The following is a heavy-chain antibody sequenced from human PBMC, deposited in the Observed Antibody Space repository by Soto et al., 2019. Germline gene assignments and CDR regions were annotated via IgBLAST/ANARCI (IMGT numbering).Heavy chain of an antibody. CDR2: IYYSGST. V-gene: IGHV4-30-4*01. CDR3: ARASYGSGSNY. CDR1: GGSISSGDYY. J-gene: IGHJ4*02. D-gene: IGHD3-10*01. Sequence: SETLSLTCTVSGGSISSGDYYWSWIRQPPGKGLEWIGHIYYSGSTYYNPSLKSRVTISVDTSKNQFSLKLSSVTAADTAVYYCARASYGSGSNYWGQGTLVTVSS.